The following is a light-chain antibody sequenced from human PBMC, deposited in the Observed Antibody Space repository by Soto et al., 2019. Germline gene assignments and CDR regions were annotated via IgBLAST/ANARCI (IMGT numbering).Light chain of an antibody. CDR1: NSDVGGYNY. Sequence: QSVLTQPASVSGSPGQSITISCTGTNSDVGGYNYVSWYQQHPGKAPKLMIYDVSNRPSGVSNRFSGSKSGNTASLTVSGLQAEDEADYYCSSYISSSSVVFGGGTKLTV. V-gene: IGLV2-14*01. CDR2: DVS. J-gene: IGLJ2*01. CDR3: SSYISSSSVV.